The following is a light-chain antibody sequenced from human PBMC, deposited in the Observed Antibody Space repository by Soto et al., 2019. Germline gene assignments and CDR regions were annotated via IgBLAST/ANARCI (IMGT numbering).Light chain of an antibody. CDR3: CSYAGSSXYV. Sequence: QTALTQPASVSGSPGQSITISCTGTSSDVGSYNLVSWYQQHPGKAPKLMIYEGSKRPSGVSNRFSGSKSGNTASLTISGLQAEDEADYYCCSYAGSSXYVFGTGTKVTVL. CDR1: SSDVGSYNL. V-gene: IGLV2-23*01. CDR2: EGS. J-gene: IGLJ1*01.